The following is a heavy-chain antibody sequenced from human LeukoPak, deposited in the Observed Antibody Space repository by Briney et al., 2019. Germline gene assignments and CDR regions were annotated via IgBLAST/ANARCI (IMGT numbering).Heavy chain of an antibody. Sequence: SETLSLTCTVSGGSITSHYWSWIRQPPGKGLEWIGYIYYSGITNYNPSLKSRLIISVDTSKNQFSLKLRSVTAADTAMYYCARAGRWEGRPHAFDIWGQGTMVTVSS. CDR2: IYYSGIT. V-gene: IGHV4-59*11. D-gene: IGHD1-14*01. CDR1: GGSITSHY. CDR3: ARAGRWEGRPHAFDI. J-gene: IGHJ3*02.